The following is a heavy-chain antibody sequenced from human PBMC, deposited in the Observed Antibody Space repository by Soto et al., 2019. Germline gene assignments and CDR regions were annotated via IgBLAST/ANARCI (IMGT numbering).Heavy chain of an antibody. CDR2: IYPGDSDT. V-gene: IGHV5-51*01. CDR1: GYSFTSYW. CDR3: VGPKRALLWWSFDY. J-gene: IGHJ4*02. Sequence: GESLKISCQGSGYSFTSYWIGWVRQMPGKGLEWMGIIYPGDSDTRYSPSFQGQVTISADKSISTAYLQWSSLKASYTVMYYCVGPKRALLWWSFDYWGQGALVTVSS. D-gene: IGHD3-10*01.